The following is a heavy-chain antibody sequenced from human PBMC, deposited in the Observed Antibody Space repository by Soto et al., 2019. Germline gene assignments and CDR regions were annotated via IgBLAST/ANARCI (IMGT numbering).Heavy chain of an antibody. CDR1: GGSIGSGGYY. V-gene: IGHV4-31*03. D-gene: IGHD6-19*01. Sequence: SETLSLTCTVSGGSIGSGGYYWSWIRQHPGKGLEWIGYIYYSGSTYYNPSLKSRVTISVDTSKNQFSLKLSSVTAADTAVYYCASVPTYGIAVADYFDYWGKATLVT. CDR2: IYYSGST. CDR3: ASVPTYGIAVADYFDY. J-gene: IGHJ4*02.